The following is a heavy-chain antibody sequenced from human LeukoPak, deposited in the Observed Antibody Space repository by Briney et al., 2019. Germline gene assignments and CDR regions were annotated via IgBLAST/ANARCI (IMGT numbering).Heavy chain of an antibody. Sequence: GASVKVSCKASGYTFTTYGITWVRQAPGQGLEWMGWIDTYSGNTNYAQKVQGRVTMTTDTSTSTAYMELRSLRSDDTAVYYCARDTYYYGSGSSGGFDYWGQGTLVTVSS. CDR2: IDTYSGNT. V-gene: IGHV1-18*01. CDR3: ARDTYYYGSGSSGGFDY. CDR1: GYTFTTYG. J-gene: IGHJ4*02. D-gene: IGHD3-10*01.